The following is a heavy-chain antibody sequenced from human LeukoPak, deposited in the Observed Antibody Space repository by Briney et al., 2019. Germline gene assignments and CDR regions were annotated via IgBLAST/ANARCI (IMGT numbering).Heavy chain of an antibody. CDR3: SRGGYIYGGHNWFDP. CDR2: ISNSGST. D-gene: IGHD5-18*01. V-gene: IGHV4-61*01. CDR1: GGSISSSSYY. J-gene: IGHJ5*02. Sequence: SETLSLTCTVSGGSISSSSYYWSSIRQPPGKGLEWNGYISNSGSTNYNPSLKSRVTISVDTSKNQFSLRLSSVTAADTAVYYCSRGGYIYGGHNWFDPWGQGTLVTVSS.